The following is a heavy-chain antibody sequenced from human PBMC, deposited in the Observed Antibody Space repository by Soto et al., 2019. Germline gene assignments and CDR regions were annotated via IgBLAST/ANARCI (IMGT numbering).Heavy chain of an antibody. V-gene: IGHV4-61*01. CDR1: GGAGNSGSYY. Sequence: QVQLRESGPGLVKPSETLSLTCTVSGGAGNSGSYYWTWIRQPPGQGLEWIGYLYYNTNTNYNPPLWSRFTTSVEPSKNQCSIMITSVSAANPAVYYCERTYCITDSCKASGMDVWGPGTTVTVAS. D-gene: IGHD2-15*01. CDR3: ERTYCITDSCKASGMDV. J-gene: IGHJ6*02. CDR2: LYYNTNT.